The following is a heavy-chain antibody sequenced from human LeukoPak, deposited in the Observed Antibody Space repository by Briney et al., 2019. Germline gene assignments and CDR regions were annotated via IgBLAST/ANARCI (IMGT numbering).Heavy chain of an antibody. CDR3: AKGSRLYYDSSGDFDY. J-gene: IGHJ4*02. Sequence: GGSLRLSCAASGFTFSSYAMSWVRQAPGKGLEWVSAISGSGGSTYYADSVKGRFTISRDNAKNSLYLQMNSLRAEDMALYYCAKGSRLYYDSSGDFDYWGQGTLVTVSS. CDR1: GFTFSSYA. V-gene: IGHV3-23*01. CDR2: ISGSGGST. D-gene: IGHD3-22*01.